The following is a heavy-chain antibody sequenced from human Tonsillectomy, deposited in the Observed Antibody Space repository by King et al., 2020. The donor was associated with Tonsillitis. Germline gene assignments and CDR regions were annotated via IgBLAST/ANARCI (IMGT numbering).Heavy chain of an antibody. CDR2: TYYYRSKWYN. CDR1: GDSVSSTSVA. V-gene: IGHV6-1*01. CDR3: ARGRASAFDY. J-gene: IGHJ4*02. Sequence: VQLPQSGPGLVKPSQTLSLTCALSGDSVSSTSVAWNWIRQSPSSGLEWLGRTYYYRSKWYNDYEVSVKSRITINSDTSKNQFSLHLNSVSPEDTAVYFCARGRASAFDYWGQGTLVTVSS.